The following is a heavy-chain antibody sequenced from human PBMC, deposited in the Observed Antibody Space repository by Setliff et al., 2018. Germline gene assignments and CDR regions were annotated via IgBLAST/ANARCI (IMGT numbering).Heavy chain of an antibody. V-gene: IGHV3-21*01. CDR1: GFTFWSYA. Sequence: GSLRLSCAASGFTFWSYAMSWVRQAPGKGLDWVSSIRSSGTSFYADSVKGRFTVSRDNAKNSVYLQMNSLRVEDTAIYYCASPFNIYTAYYWGQGTLVTVSS. CDR2: IRSSGTS. J-gene: IGHJ4*02. D-gene: IGHD2-2*02. CDR3: ASPFNIYTAYY.